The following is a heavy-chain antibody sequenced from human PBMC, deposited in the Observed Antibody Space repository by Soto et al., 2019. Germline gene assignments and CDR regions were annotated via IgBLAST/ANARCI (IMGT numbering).Heavy chain of an antibody. D-gene: IGHD6-19*01. CDR2: ISAYNGNT. J-gene: IGHJ4*02. CDR1: GYTFTRYG. Sequence: GASVKVYCKASGYTFTRYGISWVRQAPGQGLEWMGWISAYNGNTNYAQKLQGRVTMTTDTSTSTAYMELRSLRSDDTAVYYCARDPLYISGWSQGSYHYWGQGTLVSGSS. CDR3: ARDPLYISGWSQGSYHY. V-gene: IGHV1-18*01.